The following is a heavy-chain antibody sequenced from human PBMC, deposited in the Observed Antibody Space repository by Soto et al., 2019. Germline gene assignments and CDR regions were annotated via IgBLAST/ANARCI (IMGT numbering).Heavy chain of an antibody. CDR3: VRDGTKTLRDWFDP. D-gene: IGHD1-1*01. CDR2: IYATGTT. J-gene: IGHJ5*01. CDR1: GASISGFY. V-gene: IGHV4-4*07. Sequence: PSETLSLTCTVSGASISGFYWSWIRKSAGKGLEWIGRIYATGTTDYYPSLKSRVMMSVDTSNKQFSLKLRSGTAADTDVYYCVRDGTKTLRDWFDPWGQGISVTVSS.